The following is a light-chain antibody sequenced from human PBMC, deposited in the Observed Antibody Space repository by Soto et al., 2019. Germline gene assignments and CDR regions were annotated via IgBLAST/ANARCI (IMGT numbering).Light chain of an antibody. CDR1: QGIRNS. J-gene: IGKJ3*01. Sequence: DTQMTQSPSSLSASIGDRVTITCRASQGIRNSVAWYQQKPGKVPNLLIYAASTLQSGGPSRFSCTGSETDFALTISSLQAEDVATSYCQNYNSAHYPCGPGTKVDIK. CDR2: AAS. CDR3: QNYNSAHYP. V-gene: IGKV1-27*01.